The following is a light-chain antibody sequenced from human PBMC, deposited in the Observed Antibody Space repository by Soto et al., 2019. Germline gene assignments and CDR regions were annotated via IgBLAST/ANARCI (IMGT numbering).Light chain of an antibody. CDR3: QQRGYWPLT. Sequence: EIVLTQSPATLSLSPGQRATLSCRASQSVNSFLAWYQQKPGQAPRLLIYESSNSATGIPARFSGSGSGTDFTLTISSPEPEDSAVYYCQQRGYWPLTFGGGTKVEI. J-gene: IGKJ4*01. CDR2: ESS. V-gene: IGKV3-11*01. CDR1: QSVNSF.